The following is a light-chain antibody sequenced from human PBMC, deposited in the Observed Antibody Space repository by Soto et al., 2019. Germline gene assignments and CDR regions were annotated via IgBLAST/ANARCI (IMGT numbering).Light chain of an antibody. CDR3: QHYGSSLIT. V-gene: IGKV3-20*01. CDR2: GAS. Sequence: SVLTQSPGTLCLSPGERATLSCRASQSVTSNYLAWYQQKPGQAPRLLIYGASSRATGIPDRFSGSGSGTDFTLTISRLEPEDFAVYYCQHYGSSLITFGQGTRLEIK. CDR1: QSVTSNY. J-gene: IGKJ5*01.